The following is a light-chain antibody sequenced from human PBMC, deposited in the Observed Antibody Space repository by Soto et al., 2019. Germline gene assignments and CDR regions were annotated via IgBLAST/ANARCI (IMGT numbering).Light chain of an antibody. V-gene: IGLV1-40*01. CDR1: SSNIGAGYE. CDR3: GSYVSILSGYV. CDR2: ENN. Sequence: QSVLTQPPSVSEAPGQRVTISCTGSSSNIGAGYEAHWYQQVPGTAPKLLIYENNNRPSGVPDRFSGSKSGTSASLAITGLQAVDDAVYNCGSYVSILSGYVSGTGTKVTDL. J-gene: IGLJ1*01.